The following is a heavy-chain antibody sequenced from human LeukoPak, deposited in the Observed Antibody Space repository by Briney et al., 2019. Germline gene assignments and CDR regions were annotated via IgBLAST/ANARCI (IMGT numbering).Heavy chain of an antibody. CDR1: GYSFTSYW. D-gene: IGHD5-24*01. Sequence: RRGESLKISCKASGYSFTSYWIGWVRQMPGKGLEWVGIIYPGDFDTRYSPSFQGQVTISADKSISTAYLQWSSLKASDTAMYYCARCDGYNWRGYFFDYWGQGTLVTVSS. V-gene: IGHV5-51*01. J-gene: IGHJ4*02. CDR2: IYPGDFDT. CDR3: ARCDGYNWRGYFFDY.